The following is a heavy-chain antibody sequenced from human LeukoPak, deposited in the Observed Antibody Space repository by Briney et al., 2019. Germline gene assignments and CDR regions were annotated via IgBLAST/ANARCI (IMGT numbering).Heavy chain of an antibody. D-gene: IGHD3-22*01. CDR2: IYYSGST. CDR1: GGSISSSSYY. J-gene: IGHJ4*02. V-gene: IGHV4-39*01. CDR3: ARRISGYYYGELDY. Sequence: SETLCLTCTVSGGSISSSSYYWGWIRQPPGKGLEWIGSIYYSGSTYYNPSLKSRVTISVDTSKNQFSLKLGSVTAADTAVYYCARRISGYYYGELDYWGQGTLVTVSS.